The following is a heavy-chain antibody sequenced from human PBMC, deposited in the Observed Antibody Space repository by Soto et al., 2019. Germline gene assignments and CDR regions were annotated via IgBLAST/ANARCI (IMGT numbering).Heavy chain of an antibody. D-gene: IGHD3-9*01. CDR1: GFTFSSYD. V-gene: IGHV3-13*04. Sequence: GGSLRLSCAASGFTFSSYDMHWVRQATGKGLEWVSAIGTAGDTYYPGSVKGRFTISRENAKNSLYLQMNSLRAGDTAVYYCARGRGYYDSLTGQNYYFDCWGQGTLVTVSS. CDR3: ARGRGYYDSLTGQNYYFDC. CDR2: IGTAGDT. J-gene: IGHJ4*02.